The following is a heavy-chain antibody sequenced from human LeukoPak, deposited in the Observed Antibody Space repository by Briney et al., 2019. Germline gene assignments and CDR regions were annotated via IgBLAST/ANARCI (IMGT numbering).Heavy chain of an antibody. D-gene: IGHD6-13*01. CDR1: GGTFSSYA. Sequence: SVKVSCKASGGTFSSYAISWVRQAPGQGLEWMGGIIPIFGTANYAQKFQGRVTITADKSTSTAYMELSSLRSEDTAVYYCARALESSSSRVRYYYYYMDVWGKGTTVTVSS. CDR2: IIPIFGTA. V-gene: IGHV1-69*06. CDR3: ARALESSSSRVRYYYYYMDV. J-gene: IGHJ6*03.